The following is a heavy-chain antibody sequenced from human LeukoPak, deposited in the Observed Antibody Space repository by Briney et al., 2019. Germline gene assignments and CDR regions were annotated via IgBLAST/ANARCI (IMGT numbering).Heavy chain of an antibody. CDR1: GGSINSANYY. Sequence: SETLSLTCTVSGGSINSANYYWGWLRQPPGKGLEWIGSIYYSETTYDNPSLKSRVTISIDTSKNQFSLKLSSVTAADTAVYYCARQPLGGRFLEWLTNWGQGTLVTVSS. D-gene: IGHD3-3*01. CDR2: IYYSETT. CDR3: ARQPLGGRFLEWLTN. V-gene: IGHV4-39*01. J-gene: IGHJ4*02.